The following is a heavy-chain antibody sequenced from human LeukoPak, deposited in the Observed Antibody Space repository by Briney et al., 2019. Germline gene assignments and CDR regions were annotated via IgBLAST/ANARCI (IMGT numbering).Heavy chain of an antibody. CDR2: MNPNSGNT. CDR1: GYTFTSYD. V-gene: IGHV1-8*01. Sequence: ASVKVSCKASGYTFTSYDINWVRQATGQGLEWMGWMNPNSGNTGYAQKFQGRVTMTRNTSISTAYMELSSLRSEDTAVYYCARVYSGSYSNWFDPWAREPWSPSPQ. J-gene: IGHJ5*02. CDR3: ARVYSGSYSNWFDP. D-gene: IGHD1-26*01.